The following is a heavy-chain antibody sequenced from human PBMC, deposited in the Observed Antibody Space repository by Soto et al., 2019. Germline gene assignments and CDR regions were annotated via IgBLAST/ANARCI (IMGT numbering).Heavy chain of an antibody. D-gene: IGHD1-26*01. V-gene: IGHV4-34*01. Sequence: SETLSLTCAVYGGSLGGYYWSWIRQPPGKALEWIGEFNHSGDTNYNPSLKGRVTISVDTSKNQLFLNLSSVTAADTAMYFCARHHVRGRTIAGAAEFWGQGTLVTVSS. CDR2: FNHSGDT. CDR3: ARHHVRGRTIAGAAEF. J-gene: IGHJ4*02. CDR1: GGSLGGYY.